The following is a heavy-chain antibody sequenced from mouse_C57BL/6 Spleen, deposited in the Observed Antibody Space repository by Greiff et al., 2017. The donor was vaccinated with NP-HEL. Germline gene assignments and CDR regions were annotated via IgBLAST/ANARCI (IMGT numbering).Heavy chain of an antibody. J-gene: IGHJ3*01. V-gene: IGHV1-82*01. Sequence: QVQLQQSGPELVKPGASVKISCKASGYAFSSSWMNWVKQRPGKGLEWIGRIYPGDGDTNYNGKFKGKATLTADKSSSTAYMQLSSLTSEDSAVYCCARKGAAWFAYWGQGTLVTVSA. CDR3: ARKGAAWFAY. CDR2: IYPGDGDT. CDR1: GYAFSSSW.